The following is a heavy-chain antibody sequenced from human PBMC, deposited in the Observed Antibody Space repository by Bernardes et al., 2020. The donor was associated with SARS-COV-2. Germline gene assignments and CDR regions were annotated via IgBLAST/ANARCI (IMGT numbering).Heavy chain of an antibody. V-gene: IGHV4-39*01. CDR2: IYSSGTT. D-gene: IGHD2-21*02. CDR1: GGSISNSNYY. CDR3: AGSSCGRDCYIGGLRSWDYGMDV. Sequence: SETLSLTCTVSGGSISNSNYYWGWIRQPPGKGLEWIGSIYSSGTTYYNPSLQRLVTKSLDTSKNQFSLRLTSVTAADTAVYYCAGSSCGRDCYIGGLRSWDYGMDVWGQGTTVTVSS. J-gene: IGHJ6*02.